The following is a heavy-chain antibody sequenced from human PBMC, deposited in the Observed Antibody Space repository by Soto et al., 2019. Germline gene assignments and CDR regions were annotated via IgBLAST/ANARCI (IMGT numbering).Heavy chain of an antibody. V-gene: IGHV1-3*01. CDR2: INAGNGNT. D-gene: IGHD3-10*01. CDR3: ARGLIRLLWFGELSY. J-gene: IGHJ4*02. Sequence: ASVKVSCKASGYTFTSYAMHWVRQAPGQRLEWMGWINAGNGNTKYSQKFQGRVTITRDTSASTAYMELSSLRSEDTAVYYCARGLIRLLWFGELSYWGQGTLVTSPQ. CDR1: GYTFTSYA.